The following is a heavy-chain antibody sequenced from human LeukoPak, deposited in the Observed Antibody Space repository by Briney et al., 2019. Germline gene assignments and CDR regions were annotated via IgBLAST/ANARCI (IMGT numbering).Heavy chain of an antibody. Sequence: SQTLSLTCAISGDSVSSNSAAWNWIRQSPSRGLEWLGRTYYRSKWYNDYAVSVKSRITINPDTSKSQFSLQLNSVTPEDTAVYYCAREGSRDSSSWYWFDPWGQGTLVTVSS. CDR2: TYYRSKWYN. J-gene: IGHJ5*02. CDR3: AREGSRDSSSWYWFDP. D-gene: IGHD6-13*01. CDR1: GDSVSSNSAA. V-gene: IGHV6-1*01.